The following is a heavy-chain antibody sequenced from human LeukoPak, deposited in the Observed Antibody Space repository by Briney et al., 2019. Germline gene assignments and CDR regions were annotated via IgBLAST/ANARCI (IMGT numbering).Heavy chain of an antibody. CDR1: GGTFNNYA. CDR3: AMVAYYDFWSGIYYFDY. J-gene: IGHJ4*02. V-gene: IGHV1-69*05. Sequence: ASVKVSCKASGGTFNNYAITWVRQAPGQGLKWMGRIIPIFGTANYAQKFQGRVTITTEESTSTAYMELSSLRSEDTAVYYCAMVAYYDFWSGIYYFDYWGQGTLVTVSS. D-gene: IGHD3-3*01. CDR2: IIPIFGTA.